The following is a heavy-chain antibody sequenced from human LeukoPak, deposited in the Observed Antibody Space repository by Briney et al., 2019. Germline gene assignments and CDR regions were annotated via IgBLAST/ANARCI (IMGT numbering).Heavy chain of an antibody. CDR1: GYTFTGYY. CDR2: INPNSGGT. CDR3: ARTTVVTPFFDY. V-gene: IGHV1-2*02. J-gene: IGHJ4*02. D-gene: IGHD4-23*01. Sequence: ASVKVSCKASGYTFTGYYMHWVRQAPGQGLEWMGWINPNSGGTNYAQKFQGRVTMTRDTSISTAYMELSRLRSDDTAVYYCARTTVVTPFFDYWGQGTLVSVSS.